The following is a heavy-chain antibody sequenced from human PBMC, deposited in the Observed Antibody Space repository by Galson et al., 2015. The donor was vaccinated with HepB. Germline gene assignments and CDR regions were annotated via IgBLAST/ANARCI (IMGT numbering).Heavy chain of an antibody. CDR1: GFTFDNYA. CDR3: AQEVTEPFDY. CDR2: ISTSGGST. Sequence: SLRLSCAASGFTFDNYAMSWVRQAPGRGLEWVSGISTSGGSTYYADSVKGRFTIFRDNSKNTLYLQMSSLRPEDTAVYFCAQEVTEPFDYWGQGSLVTVSS. D-gene: IGHD2-21*02. J-gene: IGHJ4*02. V-gene: IGHV3-23*01.